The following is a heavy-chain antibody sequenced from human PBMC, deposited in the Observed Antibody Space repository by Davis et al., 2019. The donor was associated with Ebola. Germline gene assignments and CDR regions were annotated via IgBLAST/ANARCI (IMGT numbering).Heavy chain of an antibody. CDR2: INPNSGGT. J-gene: IGHJ6*02. CDR3: ARGGRYSYGGGYYYYYGMDV. D-gene: IGHD5-18*01. V-gene: IGHV1-2*06. Sequence: AASVKVSCKASGYTFTGYYMHWVRQAPGQGLEWMGRINPNSGGTNYAKKFQGRLTMTTDTSTSTAHMELRSLRSDDTAVYYCARGGRYSYGGGYYYYYGMDVWGQGTTVTVSS. CDR1: GYTFTGYY.